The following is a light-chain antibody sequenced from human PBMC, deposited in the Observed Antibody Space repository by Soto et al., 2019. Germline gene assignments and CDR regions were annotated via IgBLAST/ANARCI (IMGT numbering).Light chain of an antibody. CDR1: SSDVGSYNL. Sequence: QSALTQPASVSGSPGQSITISCTGTSSDVGSYNLVSWYQLHPGKAPKLIIYEGSKRPSGVSNRFSGSKSGNTASLTISGLQAEDEADYYCCSYAGSSTPLVFGTGTRSPS. V-gene: IGLV2-23*01. CDR3: CSYAGSSTPLV. J-gene: IGLJ1*01. CDR2: EGS.